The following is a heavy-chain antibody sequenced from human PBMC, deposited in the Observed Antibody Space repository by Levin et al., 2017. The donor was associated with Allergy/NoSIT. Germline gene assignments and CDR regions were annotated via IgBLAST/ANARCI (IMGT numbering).Heavy chain of an antibody. D-gene: IGHD3-10*01. CDR1: GFTFSSYA. Sequence: GGSLRLSCAASGFTFSSYAMSWVRQAPGKGLEWVSAISGSGGTTYYADSVKGRFTISRDNSKNTLYLQMNSLRAEDTAVYYCAKGVGYYYGSGSYSYDYRGQGTLVTVSS. J-gene: IGHJ4*02. CDR3: AKGVGYYYGSGSYSYDY. CDR2: ISGSGGTT. V-gene: IGHV3-23*01.